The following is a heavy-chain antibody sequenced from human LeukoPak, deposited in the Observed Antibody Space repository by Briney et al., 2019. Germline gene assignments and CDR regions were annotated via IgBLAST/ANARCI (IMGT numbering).Heavy chain of an antibody. CDR1: GFTVSSNY. CDR2: IYSSGST. J-gene: IGHJ4*02. V-gene: IGHV3-66*02. CDR3: ARNPPNYDFWSGYWY. D-gene: IGHD3-3*01. Sequence: GGSLRLSCAASGFTVSSNYMSWVRQAPGKGLEWVSVIYSSGSTYYADSVKGRFTISRDNSKNTLYLQMNSLRAEDTAVYYCARNPPNYDFWSGYWYWGQGTLVTVSS.